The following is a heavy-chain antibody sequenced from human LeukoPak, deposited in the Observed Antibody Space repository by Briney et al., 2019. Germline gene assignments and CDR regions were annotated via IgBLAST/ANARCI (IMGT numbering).Heavy chain of an antibody. D-gene: IGHD1-14*01. J-gene: IGHJ5*02. CDR3: ARLNKPGWFDP. Sequence: SETLSLTCTVSDGSISSSNYYWAWIRQPPGKGLEWIANIFYTGNTYYNPSLKSRLTISIDTSKNQFSLRLNSVTATDTAVYYCARLNKPGWFDPWGQGTLVTVSS. V-gene: IGHV4-39*01. CDR1: DGSISSSNYY. CDR2: IFYTGNT.